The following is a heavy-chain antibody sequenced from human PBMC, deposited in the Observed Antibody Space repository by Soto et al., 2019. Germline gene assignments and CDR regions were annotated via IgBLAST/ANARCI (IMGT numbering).Heavy chain of an antibody. D-gene: IGHD2-2*01. CDR1: GYTFTSYY. V-gene: IGHV1-46*01. Sequence: QVQLVQSGAEVKKPGASVKVSCKASGYTFTSYYMHWVRQAPGQGLEWMGIINPSGGSTSYAQKFQGRVTMTRDTSTSTVYMELSSLRSEYTAVYYCARDGPDCSSTSCYTKPDYWGQGTLVTVSS. CDR3: ARDGPDCSSTSCYTKPDY. J-gene: IGHJ4*02. CDR2: INPSGGST.